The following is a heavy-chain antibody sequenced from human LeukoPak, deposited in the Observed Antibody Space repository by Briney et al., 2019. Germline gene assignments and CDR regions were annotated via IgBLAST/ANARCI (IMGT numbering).Heavy chain of an antibody. CDR3: AKDGRAYCGGDCYSGY. V-gene: IGHV3-23*01. CDR2: ISGSGGST. CDR1: GFTVSSNY. Sequence: GGSLRLSCAASGFTVSSNYMSWVRQAPGKGLEWVSAISGSGGSTYYADSVKGRFTISRDNSKNTLYLQMNSLRAEDTAVYYCAKDGRAYCGGDCYSGYWGQGTLVTVSS. J-gene: IGHJ4*02. D-gene: IGHD2-21*02.